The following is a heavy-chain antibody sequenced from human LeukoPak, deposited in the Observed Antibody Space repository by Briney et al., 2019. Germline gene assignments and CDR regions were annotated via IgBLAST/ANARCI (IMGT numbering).Heavy chain of an antibody. CDR2: LSDDT. CDR3: ARSRGPGSHWFDP. J-gene: IGHJ5*02. D-gene: IGHD3-10*01. CDR1: GFTFSNYA. V-gene: IGHV3-23*01. Sequence: PGGFLRLSCAASGFTFSNYALSWVRQAPGKGLEWVSTLSDDTYYADSVKGRFTISRDNSKNTLWLQMNNLRAEDTALYFCARSRGPGSHWFDPWGQGALVTVSS.